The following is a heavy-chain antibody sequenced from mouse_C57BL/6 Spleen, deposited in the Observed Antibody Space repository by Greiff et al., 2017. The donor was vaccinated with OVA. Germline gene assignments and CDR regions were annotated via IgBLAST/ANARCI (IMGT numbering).Heavy chain of an antibody. CDR2: IDPSASET. V-gene: IGHV1-52*01. CDR1: GYTFTRSW. D-gene: IGHD1-2*01. CDR3: ARGLRPSMDY. J-gene: IGHJ4*01. Sequence: QVQLQQPGAELVRPGSSVTLSCKASGYTFTRSWLHWVKQRPIQGLEWIGNIDPSASETHYNPKFKDKATLTVDKSSSTAYMQLSSLTSEDAAVYYCARGLRPSMDYWGQGTSVTVSS.